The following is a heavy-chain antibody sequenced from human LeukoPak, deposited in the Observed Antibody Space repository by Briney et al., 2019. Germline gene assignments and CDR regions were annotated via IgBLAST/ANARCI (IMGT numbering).Heavy chain of an antibody. Sequence: SETLSLTCSVSGGSISSSNYYWGWIRQPPGKGLEWIGYIFYSGTTYYNPSLKSRVTISVDTSKNQFSLKLSSVTAADTALYYCAKHYMGSSYNHGLDCWGQGTLVTVSS. V-gene: IGHV4-39*01. D-gene: IGHD3-10*01. CDR3: AKHYMGSSYNHGLDC. CDR1: GGSISSSNYY. J-gene: IGHJ4*02. CDR2: IFYSGTT.